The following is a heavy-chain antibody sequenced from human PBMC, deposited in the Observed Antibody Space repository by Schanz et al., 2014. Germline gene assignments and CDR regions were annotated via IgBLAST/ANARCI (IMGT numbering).Heavy chain of an antibody. CDR2: INPNSGGT. Sequence: QVQLVQSGAEMKKPGASVKVSCKASGYSFTDYYIHWVRQAPGQGLEWMGWINPNSGGTNYPQRFQGRVTTTRDTSSRTVYMQLSRLTSDDTAVYFCARERGRGYCSRTSCSKDYGMDVWGQGTTVTVSS. CDR1: GYSFTDYY. D-gene: IGHD2-2*01. V-gene: IGHV1-2*02. J-gene: IGHJ6*02. CDR3: ARERGRGYCSRTSCSKDYGMDV.